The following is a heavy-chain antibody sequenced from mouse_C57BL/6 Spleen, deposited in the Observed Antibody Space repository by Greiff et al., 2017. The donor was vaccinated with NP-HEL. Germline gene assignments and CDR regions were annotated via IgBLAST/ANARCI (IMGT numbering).Heavy chain of an antibody. J-gene: IGHJ3*01. Sequence: DVMLVESGGGLVQPKGSLKLSCAASGFSFNTYAMNWVRQAPGKGLEWVARIRSKSNNYATYYADSVKDRFTISRDDSESMLYLQMNNLKTEDTAMYYCVSEEYYGYDEGFAYWGQGTLVTVSA. CDR3: VSEEYYGYDEGFAY. V-gene: IGHV10-1*01. CDR2: IRSKSNNYAT. D-gene: IGHD2-2*01. CDR1: GFSFNTYA.